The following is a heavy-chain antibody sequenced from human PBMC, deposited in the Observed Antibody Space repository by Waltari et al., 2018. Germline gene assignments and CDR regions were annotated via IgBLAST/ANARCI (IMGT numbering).Heavy chain of an antibody. CDR1: GFTFSSYW. D-gene: IGHD3-10*01. V-gene: IGHV3-7*01. CDR2: IKQDGSEK. J-gene: IGHJ4*02. Sequence: EVQLVESGGGLVQPGGSLRLSCAASGFTFSSYWMSWVRQAPGKGREWVANIKQDGSEKSYVDSVKGRFTISRDNAKNPLYLQMNSLRAEDTAVYYCASAPGVPIEGFDYWGQGTLVTVSS. CDR3: ASAPGVPIEGFDY.